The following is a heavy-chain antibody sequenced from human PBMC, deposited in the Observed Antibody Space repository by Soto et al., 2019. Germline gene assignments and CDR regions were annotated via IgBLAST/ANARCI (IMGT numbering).Heavy chain of an antibody. V-gene: IGHV4-59*08. CDR3: ASQAWGSSSSRSFFTDYYMDV. D-gene: IGHD6-6*01. CDR1: GGSISSYY. Sequence: SETLSLTCTVSGGSISSYYWSWIRQPPGKGLEWIGYIYYSGSTNYNPSLKSRVTISVDTSKNQFSLKLSSVTAADTAVYYCASQAWGSSSSRSFFTDYYMDVWGKGTTVTVSS. J-gene: IGHJ6*03. CDR2: IYYSGST.